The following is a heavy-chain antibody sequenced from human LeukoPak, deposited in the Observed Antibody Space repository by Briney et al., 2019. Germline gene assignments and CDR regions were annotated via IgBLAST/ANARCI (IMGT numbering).Heavy chain of an antibody. CDR1: GGSISSGSYY. J-gene: IGHJ6*03. D-gene: IGHD3-22*01. CDR2: IYTSGST. Sequence: SETLSLTCAVSGGSISSGSYYWSWIRQPAGKGLEWIGRIYTSGSTNYNPSLKSRVTISVDTSKNQFPLKLSSVTAADTAVYYCASMSGYYVPYYYYMDVWGKGTTVTVSS. CDR3: ASMSGYYVPYYYYMDV. V-gene: IGHV4-61*02.